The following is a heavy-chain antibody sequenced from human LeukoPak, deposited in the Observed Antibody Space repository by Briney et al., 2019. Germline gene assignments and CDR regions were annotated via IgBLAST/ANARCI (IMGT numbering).Heavy chain of an antibody. Sequence: PSETLSLTCAVYGGSFSGYYWSWIRQPPGKGLEWIGEINHSGSTNYNPSLKSRVTISVDTSKNQFSLKLSSVTAADTAVYYCARGGGWIQLWLPNKPFDYWGQGTLVTVSS. CDR2: INHSGST. CDR3: ARGGGWIQLWLPNKPFDY. J-gene: IGHJ4*02. CDR1: GGSFSGYY. D-gene: IGHD5-18*01. V-gene: IGHV4-34*01.